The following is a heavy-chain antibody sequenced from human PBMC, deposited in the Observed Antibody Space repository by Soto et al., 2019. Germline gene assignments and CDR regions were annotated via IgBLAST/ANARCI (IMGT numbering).Heavy chain of an antibody. CDR3: AREGYSYGRYYFDY. D-gene: IGHD5-18*01. Sequence: QVQLVQSGAEVKKPGSSVKVSCKASGGTFSSYTISSVRQAPGQGLEWMGRIIPILGIANYAQKFQGRVTITADKSTSTAYMELSSLRSEDTAVYYCAREGYSYGRYYFDYWGQGTLVTVSS. V-gene: IGHV1-69*08. J-gene: IGHJ4*02. CDR2: IIPILGIA. CDR1: GGTFSSYT.